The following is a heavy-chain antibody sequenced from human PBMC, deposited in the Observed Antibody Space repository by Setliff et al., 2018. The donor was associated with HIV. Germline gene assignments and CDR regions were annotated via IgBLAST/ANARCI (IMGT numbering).Heavy chain of an antibody. J-gene: IGHJ1*01. Sequence: ASVKVSCKASGYTFTSYYMHWVRQAPGQGLEWMGIINPSSGSTTYAQNFQGRVTMTRDTSTSTVYMELSSLRSEDTAVYYCARDPAPSSSASYFQHWGQGTLVTVSS. CDR3: ARDPAPSSSASYFQH. D-gene: IGHD6-6*01. CDR2: INPSSGST. V-gene: IGHV1-46*01. CDR1: GYTFTSYY.